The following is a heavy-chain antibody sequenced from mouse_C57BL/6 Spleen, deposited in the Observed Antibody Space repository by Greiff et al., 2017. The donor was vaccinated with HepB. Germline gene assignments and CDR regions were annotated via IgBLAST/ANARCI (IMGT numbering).Heavy chain of an antibody. V-gene: IGHV1-53*01. CDR2: INPSNGGT. CDR1: GYTFTSYW. CDR3: ARSRTTVVATKKYFDV. D-gene: IGHD1-1*01. J-gene: IGHJ1*03. Sequence: QVQLQQPGTELVKPGASVKLSCKASGYTFTSYWMHWVKQRPGQGLEWIGNINPSNGGTNYNEKFKSKATLTVDKSSSTAYMQLSSLTSEDSAVYYCARSRTTVVATKKYFDVWGTGTTVTVSS.